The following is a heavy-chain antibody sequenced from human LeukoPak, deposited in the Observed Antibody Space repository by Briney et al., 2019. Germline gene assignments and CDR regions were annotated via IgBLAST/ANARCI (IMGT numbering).Heavy chain of an antibody. V-gene: IGHV1-2*02. J-gene: IGHJ5*02. CDR2: INPNSGGT. Sequence: GASVKVSCKASGYTFTGYYMHWVRQAPGQGLEWMGWINPNSGGTNYAQKFQGRVTMTRDTSISTAYMELSRLRSDDTAVYYCAREPLTTVTTFWFDPWGQGTLVTVSS. CDR1: GYTFTGYY. CDR3: AREPLTTVTTFWFDP. D-gene: IGHD4-17*01.